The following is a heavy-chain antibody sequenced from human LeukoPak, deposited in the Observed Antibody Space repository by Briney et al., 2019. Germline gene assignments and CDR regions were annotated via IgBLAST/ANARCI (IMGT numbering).Heavy chain of an antibody. CDR3: ARMGGYSGYATH. CDR2: INHSGST. D-gene: IGHD5-12*01. V-gene: IGHV4-34*01. CDR1: GGSFSGYY. J-gene: IGHJ4*02. Sequence: SETLSLTCAVYGGSFSGYYWSWIRQPPGKGLEWIGEINHSGSTNYNPSLKGRVTISVDTSKNQFSLKLSSVTAADTAVYYCARMGGYSGYATHWGQGTLVTVSS.